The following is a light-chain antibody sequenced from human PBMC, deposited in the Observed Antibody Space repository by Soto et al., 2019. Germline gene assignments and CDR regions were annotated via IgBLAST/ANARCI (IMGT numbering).Light chain of an antibody. Sequence: DIGLTQSPGTLSLSPGERASLSCRASHNVDTSLAWYQQRPGRAPRLVMSEASRRAAGIPARFSGSGSGTDFTLTINSLEPEDVAVYYCQQRYNLPLTFGAGTRVEI. CDR3: QQRYNLPLT. CDR1: HNVDTS. CDR2: EAS. J-gene: IGKJ4*01. V-gene: IGKV3-11*01.